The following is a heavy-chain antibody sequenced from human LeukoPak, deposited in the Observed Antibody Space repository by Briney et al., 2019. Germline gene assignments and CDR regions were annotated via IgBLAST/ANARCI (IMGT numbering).Heavy chain of an antibody. V-gene: IGHV4-34*01. CDR1: GGSFSGYY. D-gene: IGHD3-10*01. Sequence: TTSQTLSLTCAVYGGSFSGYYWSWIRQPPGKGLEWIGEINHSGSTNYNPSLKSRVTISVDTSKNQFSLKLSSVTAADTAVYYCARRGYYGSGSYFFDYWGQGTLVTVSS. J-gene: IGHJ4*02. CDR3: ARRGYYGSGSYFFDY. CDR2: INHSGST.